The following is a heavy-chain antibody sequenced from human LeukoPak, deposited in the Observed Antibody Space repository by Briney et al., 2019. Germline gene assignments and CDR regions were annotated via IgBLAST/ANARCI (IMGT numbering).Heavy chain of an antibody. V-gene: IGHV3-48*03. CDR2: ISSSGSTI. CDR1: GFTFSSYE. J-gene: IGHJ4*02. CDR3: TVNYCSGATCYMY. D-gene: IGHD2-15*01. Sequence: GGSLRLSCAASGFTFSSYEMNWVRQAPGKGLEWVSYISSSGSTIYYADSVKGRFTISRDNAKNSLYLQMNSLRAEDTAVYYCTVNYCSGATCYMYWGQGTLVTVSS.